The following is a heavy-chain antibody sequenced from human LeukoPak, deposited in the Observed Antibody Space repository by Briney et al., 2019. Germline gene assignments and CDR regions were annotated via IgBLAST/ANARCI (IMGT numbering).Heavy chain of an antibody. CDR3: AKAETVTQRGYFDY. Sequence: GRSLRLSCAASGFTFSNYGMHWVRQAPGKGLEWVAVISDDGGNKYYADSVKGRFTISRDNSKNTLYLQMNSLRAEDTAVYYCAKAETVTQRGYFDYWGQGTLVTVSS. D-gene: IGHD4-17*01. J-gene: IGHJ4*02. V-gene: IGHV3-30*18. CDR2: ISDDGGNK. CDR1: GFTFSNYG.